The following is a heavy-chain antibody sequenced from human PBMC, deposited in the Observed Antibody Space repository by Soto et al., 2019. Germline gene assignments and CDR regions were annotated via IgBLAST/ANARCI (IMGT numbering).Heavy chain of an antibody. CDR3: ARARYPPEYSSSLNYFDY. CDR2: IIPIFGTA. J-gene: IGHJ4*02. CDR1: GGTFSSYA. D-gene: IGHD6-6*01. Sequence: SVKVSCKASGGTFSSYAISWVRQAPGQGLEWMGGIIPIFGTANYAQKFQGRVTITADESTSTAYMELSSLRSEDTAVYYCARARYPPEYSSSLNYFDYWGQGTLVTVSS. V-gene: IGHV1-69*13.